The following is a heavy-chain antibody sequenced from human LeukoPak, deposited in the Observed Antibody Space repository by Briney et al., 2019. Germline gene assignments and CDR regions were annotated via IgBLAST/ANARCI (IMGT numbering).Heavy chain of an antibody. D-gene: IGHD1-1*01. CDR1: GFTFSSYW. CDR2: INTDGSST. CDR3: ARERKYDSTFDY. J-gene: IGHJ4*02. V-gene: IGHV3-74*01. Sequence: GGSLRLSCAASGFTFSSYWMHWVRHAPGRGLVWVSRINTDGSSTNYADSVKGRFTISRDNAKNTLYLQMNSLRAEDTAVYFCARERKYDSTFDYWGQGTLVTVSS.